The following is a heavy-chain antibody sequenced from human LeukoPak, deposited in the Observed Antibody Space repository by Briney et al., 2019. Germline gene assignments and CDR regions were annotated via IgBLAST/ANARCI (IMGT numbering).Heavy chain of an antibody. Sequence: GGSLRLSCAASGFTFTNYAMTWVRQAPGKGLEWVSAISGSGDTTYYADSVKGRFTISRDNSKNTLYLQMHSLGAEDTAVYYCAKTFLDQWLVDYWGRGTLVTVSS. CDR3: AKTFLDQWLVDY. D-gene: IGHD6-19*01. CDR1: GFTFTNYA. V-gene: IGHV3-23*01. J-gene: IGHJ4*02. CDR2: ISGSGDTT.